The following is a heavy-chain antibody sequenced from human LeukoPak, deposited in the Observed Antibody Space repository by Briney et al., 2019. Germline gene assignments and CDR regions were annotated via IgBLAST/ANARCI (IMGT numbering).Heavy chain of an antibody. CDR2: ISYDGSNK. Sequence: PGRSLRLSCAASGFTFSSYAMHWVRQAPGKGLEWVAVISYDGSNKYYADSVKGRFTISRDNSKNTLYLQMNSLRAEDTAVYYCARDHSSSWYWSPYYYYGMDVWGQGTTVTVSS. J-gene: IGHJ6*02. CDR1: GFTFSSYA. CDR3: ARDHSSSWYWSPYYYYGMDV. V-gene: IGHV3-30-3*01. D-gene: IGHD6-13*01.